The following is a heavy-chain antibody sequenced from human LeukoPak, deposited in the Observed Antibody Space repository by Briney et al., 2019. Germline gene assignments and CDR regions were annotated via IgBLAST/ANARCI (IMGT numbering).Heavy chain of an antibody. CDR2: ISTNSDIR. V-gene: IGHV1-18*01. D-gene: IGHD1-1*01. Sequence: ASVKVSCKASGYTFTNYGISWVRQAPGQGLEWMGWISTNSDIRTYAQTLQGRFTMTTDTATTTAYMELNNLTFDDTAVYYCARDWNAMNNCFDPWGQGTPVTVSS. CDR1: GYTFTNYG. J-gene: IGHJ5*02. CDR3: ARDWNAMNNCFDP.